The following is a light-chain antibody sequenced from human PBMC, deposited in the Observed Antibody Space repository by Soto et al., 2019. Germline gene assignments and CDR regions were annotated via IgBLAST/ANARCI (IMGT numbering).Light chain of an antibody. CDR2: EVS. Sequence: QSALTQPASVSGSPGQSITISCTGTSSDVGGYNYVSWYLQHPDKAPKLMIYEVSNRPSGVSNRFSGSKSGNTASLTISGLQAEDEADYYCSSYTSSSTYVFGTGTKVTVL. J-gene: IGLJ1*01. V-gene: IGLV2-14*01. CDR3: SSYTSSSTYV. CDR1: SSDVGGYNY.